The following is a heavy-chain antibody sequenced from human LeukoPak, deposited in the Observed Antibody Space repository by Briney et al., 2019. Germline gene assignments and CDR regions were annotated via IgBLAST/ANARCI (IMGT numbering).Heavy chain of an antibody. J-gene: IGHJ3*02. CDR3: AKFFSRYYYDSSGYYPDAFDI. V-gene: IGHV3-48*03. Sequence: PGGSLRLSCAASGFTFSSYEMNWVRQAPGKGPEWVSYISGSGSSIYDVDSVKGRFTISRDNSKNTLYLQMNSLRAEDTAVYYCAKFFSRYYYDSSGYYPDAFDIWGQGTMVTVSS. CDR1: GFTFSSYE. D-gene: IGHD3-22*01. CDR2: ISGSGSSI.